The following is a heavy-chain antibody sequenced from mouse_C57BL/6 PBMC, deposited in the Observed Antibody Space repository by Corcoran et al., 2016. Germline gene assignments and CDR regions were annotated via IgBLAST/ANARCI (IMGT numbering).Heavy chain of an antibody. CDR1: GYTFTDYY. Sequence: QVQLQQSGPELVKPGASVTISCKASGYTFTDYYINWVKQRPVQGLEWIGWIFPGSGSTYYNEKFKGKATLTVDKSSSTAYMLLSSLTSEDSAVYFCARLLDYYGSRTYAMDYWGQGTSVTVSS. D-gene: IGHD1-1*01. J-gene: IGHJ4*01. CDR2: IFPGSGST. CDR3: ARLLDYYGSRTYAMDY. V-gene: IGHV1-75*01.